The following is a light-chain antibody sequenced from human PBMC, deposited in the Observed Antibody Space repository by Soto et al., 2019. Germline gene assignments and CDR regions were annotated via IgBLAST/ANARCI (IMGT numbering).Light chain of an antibody. CDR3: QQYGSSPQT. J-gene: IGKJ1*01. CDR1: QSVSSTY. Sequence: EIVLTHSPGPLSLSPGERATLSCRASQSVSSTYLAWYQQKPGQAPRLLIYGASSRATGIPDRFSGSGSGTDFTLTISRLEPEDFAVYYCQQYGSSPQTFGQGTKVDIK. V-gene: IGKV3-20*01. CDR2: GAS.